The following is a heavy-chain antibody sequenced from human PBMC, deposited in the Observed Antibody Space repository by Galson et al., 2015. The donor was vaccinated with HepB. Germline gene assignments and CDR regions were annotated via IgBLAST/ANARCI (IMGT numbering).Heavy chain of an antibody. V-gene: IGHV5-51*03. CDR1: GYSFTSYW. D-gene: IGHD2-2*01. J-gene: IGHJ4*02. Sequence: QSGAEVKKPGESLKISCKGSGYSFTSYWIGWVRQMPGKGLEWMGIIYPGASDTRYSPSFQGQVTISADKSISTAYLQWSSLKASDTAMYYCARVVPAAIVELGYFDYWGQGTLVTVSS. CDR2: IYPGASDT. CDR3: ARVVPAAIVELGYFDY.